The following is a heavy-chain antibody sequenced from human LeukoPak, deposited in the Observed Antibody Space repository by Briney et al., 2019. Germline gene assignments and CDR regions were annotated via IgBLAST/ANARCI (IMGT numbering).Heavy chain of an antibody. V-gene: IGHV4-59*01. CDR2: IYDSGST. CDR1: GGSISSYY. CDR3: ARYDSRGDYYFDY. Sequence: PSETLSLTCTVSGGSISSYYWSWLRQTPGKGLEYIGYIYDSGSTNYNPSLKSRVTISVDTSKNQFPLQLSSVTAADTAVYYCARYDSRGDYYFDYWGQGTLVTVSS. D-gene: IGHD3-22*01. J-gene: IGHJ4*02.